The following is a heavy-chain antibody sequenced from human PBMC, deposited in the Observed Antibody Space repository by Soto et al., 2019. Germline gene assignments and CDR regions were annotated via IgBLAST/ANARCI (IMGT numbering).Heavy chain of an antibody. CDR1: GFTFSSNS. D-gene: IGHD1-26*01. J-gene: IGHJ4*02. CDR2: ISDSAERI. Sequence: GGSLRLSCAASGFTFSSNSMSWVRQAPGGGLEWVSAISDSAERIFYVDSVKGRFSISRDNSKNELYLQMDSLRAEDTAVYYCVTLALGKFDYWGQGNLVTVSS. CDR3: VTLALGKFDY. V-gene: IGHV3-23*01.